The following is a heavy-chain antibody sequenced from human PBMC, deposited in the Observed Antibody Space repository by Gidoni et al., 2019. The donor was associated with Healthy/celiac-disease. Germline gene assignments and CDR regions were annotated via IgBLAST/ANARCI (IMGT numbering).Heavy chain of an antibody. Sequence: HVQLAQSGAEVKNPGPSLTLSSQASVSTFTSSAMHWVRQAPGQRREWMGWINAGNGNTKYSQKFQGRVTITRDTSASTAYMELGSLRSEDTAVYYCARGGYTSRFWFDPWGQGTLVTVSS. V-gene: IGHV1-3*01. CDR3: ARGGYTSRFWFDP. D-gene: IGHD3-16*02. J-gene: IGHJ5*02. CDR1: VSTFTSSA. CDR2: INAGNGNT.